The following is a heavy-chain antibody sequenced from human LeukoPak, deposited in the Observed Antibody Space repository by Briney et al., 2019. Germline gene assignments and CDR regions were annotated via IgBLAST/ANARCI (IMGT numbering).Heavy chain of an antibody. CDR2: IYYSGST. D-gene: IGHD6-6*01. V-gene: IGHV4-39*07. CDR1: GGSISSSSYY. Sequence: PSETLSLTCTVSGGSISSSSYYWGWIRQPPGKGLEWIGSIYYSGSTYYNPSLKSRVTISVDRSKNQFSLKLSSVTAADTAVYYCARDRLDWQLAPINWGQGTLVTVSS. CDR3: ARDRLDWQLAPIN. J-gene: IGHJ4*02.